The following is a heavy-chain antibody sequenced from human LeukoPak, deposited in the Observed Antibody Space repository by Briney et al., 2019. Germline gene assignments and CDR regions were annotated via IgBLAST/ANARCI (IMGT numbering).Heavy chain of an antibody. J-gene: IGHJ4*02. Sequence: SGPTLVKPTQTLTLTCTFSGFSLSTSGVGVGWIRQPPGKALEWLGPIYWNDDKRYSPSLKSRLNNTKDPPKNQVAVPMTTIDPVDQATNFRAPKKWAGCQKLYSWGQGTLVTVSS. CDR1: GFSLSTSGVG. CDR2: IYWNDDK. V-gene: IGHV2-5*01. D-gene: IGHD1-26*01. CDR3: APKKWAGCQKLYS.